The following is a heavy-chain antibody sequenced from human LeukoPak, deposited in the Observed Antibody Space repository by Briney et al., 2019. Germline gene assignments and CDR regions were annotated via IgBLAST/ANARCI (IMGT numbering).Heavy chain of an antibody. CDR1: GGSISSGGYY. D-gene: IGHD2-15*01. Sequence: SQTLSLTCTVSGGSISSGGYYWSWIRQHPGKGLEWIGYIYYSGSTYYNPSLKSRVTISVDTSKNQFSLKLSSVTAADTAVYYCARGLYCSGGSCYWGDAFGIWGQGTMVTVSS. V-gene: IGHV4-31*03. J-gene: IGHJ3*02. CDR3: ARGLYCSGGSCYWGDAFGI. CDR2: IYYSGST.